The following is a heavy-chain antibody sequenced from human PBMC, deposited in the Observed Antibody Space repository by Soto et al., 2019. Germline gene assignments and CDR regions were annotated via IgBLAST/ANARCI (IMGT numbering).Heavy chain of an antibody. D-gene: IGHD2-21*01. V-gene: IGHV3-11*06. CDR2: ISPRTTYK. Sequence: QVHLVESGGGLVTPGGSLRLSCASSGFTFSDHYMSWIRRSPGKGLEFLSYISPRTTYKNYADSVKGRFTISRDNAKNSLYLQLNSLRAEDTAIYYCSRGGGGGLFDLWGQGTFVTVSS. J-gene: IGHJ4*02. CDR3: SRGGGGGLFDL. CDR1: GFTFSDHY.